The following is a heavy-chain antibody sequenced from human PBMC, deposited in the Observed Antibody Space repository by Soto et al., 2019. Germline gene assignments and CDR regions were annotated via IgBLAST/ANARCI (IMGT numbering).Heavy chain of an antibody. Sequence: EVQLVESGGGLVKPGGSLRLSCAASGFTFSSYSMNWVRQAPGKGLEWVSSISSSSSYIYYADSVKGRFTISRDNAKNSRYLKMNSLRAEDTAVYYCARVSGRSRMYYFDYWGKGTRVTVSS. J-gene: IGHJ4*02. V-gene: IGHV3-21*01. D-gene: IGHD2-15*01. CDR3: ARVSGRSRMYYFDY. CDR1: GFTFSSYS. CDR2: ISSSSSYI.